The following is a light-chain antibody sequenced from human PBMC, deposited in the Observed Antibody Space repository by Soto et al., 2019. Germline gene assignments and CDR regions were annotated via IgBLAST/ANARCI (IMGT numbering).Light chain of an antibody. CDR2: GAS. V-gene: IGKV3-20*01. CDR3: QQYGSSHT. CDR1: QNINSAY. Sequence: EIVLTQSPGTLSLSPGERATLSCRASQNINSAYFAWYQQKPGQAPRLLIFGASTRATGIPDRFSGSGAGAYFNLTISRLEPADFGVYYCQQYGSSHTFGQGTRLEIK. J-gene: IGKJ5*01.